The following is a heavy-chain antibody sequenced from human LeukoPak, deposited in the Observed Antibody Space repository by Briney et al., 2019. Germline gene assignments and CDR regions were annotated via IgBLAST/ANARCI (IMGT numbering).Heavy chain of an antibody. CDR2: IWYDGSNK. D-gene: IGHD2-15*01. V-gene: IGHV3-33*01. Sequence: PGGSLRLSCAASGFTFSSYGMHWVRQAPGKGLEWVAVIWYDGSNKYYADSVKGRFTISRDNSKNTLYLQMNSLRAEDTAVYYCARDAGYCSGGSCYPGQSDYWGQGTLVTVSS. CDR3: ARDAGYCSGGSCYPGQSDY. J-gene: IGHJ4*02. CDR1: GFTFSSYG.